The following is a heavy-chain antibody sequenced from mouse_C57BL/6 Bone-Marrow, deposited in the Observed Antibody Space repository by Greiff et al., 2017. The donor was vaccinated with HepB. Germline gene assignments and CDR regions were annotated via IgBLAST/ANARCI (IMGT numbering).Heavy chain of an antibody. CDR3: ARQCLPGDYDVGYYAMDY. V-gene: IGHV5-6*02. CDR1: GFTFSSYG. J-gene: IGHJ4*01. D-gene: IGHD2-4*01. CDR2: ISSGGSYT. Sequence: EVKLEESGGDLVKPGGSLKLSCAASGFTFSSYGMSWVRQTPDKRLEWVATISSGGSYTYYPDSVKGRFTISRDNAKNTLYLQMSSLKSEDTAMYYCARQCLPGDYDVGYYAMDYWGQGTSVTVSS.